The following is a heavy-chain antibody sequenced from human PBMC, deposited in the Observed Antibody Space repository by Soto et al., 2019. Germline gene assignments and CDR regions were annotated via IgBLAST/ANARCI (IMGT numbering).Heavy chain of an antibody. CDR1: GYTFTSYP. V-gene: IGHV1-3*01. Sequence: ASVKVSCKASGYTFTSYPMYWVRQAGQRLEWMGWINAGNGDTKYSQKFQGRVTITRDTSASTDFMELSSLRSEDTAVYYCARGDFSDVWGQGTTVTVSS. CDR2: INAGNGDT. J-gene: IGHJ6*02. CDR3: ARGDFSDV.